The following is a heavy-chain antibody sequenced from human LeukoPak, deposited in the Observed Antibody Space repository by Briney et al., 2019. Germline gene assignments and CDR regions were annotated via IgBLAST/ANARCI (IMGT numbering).Heavy chain of an antibody. CDR3: ARDPPPFHYDTPDAFDI. Sequence: EASVKVSCKASGYTFTTYYVHWVRQAPGQGLEWMGIINPSGGSTTYAQKFRGRLTMTRDMSTSTVYMELSSLRSEDTAVYYCARDPPPFHYDTPDAFDIWGQGTMVAVSS. J-gene: IGHJ3*02. CDR1: GYTFTTYY. V-gene: IGHV1-46*01. CDR2: INPSGGST. D-gene: IGHD3-22*01.